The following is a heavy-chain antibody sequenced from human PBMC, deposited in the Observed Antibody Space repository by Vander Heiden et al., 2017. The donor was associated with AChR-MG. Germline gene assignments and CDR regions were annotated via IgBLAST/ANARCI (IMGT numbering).Heavy chain of an antibody. CDR1: GYTFTGHY. CDR2: INPNSGGT. J-gene: IGHJ4*02. V-gene: IGHV1-2*04. CDR3: ARPHVLLWFGELSPPDY. D-gene: IGHD3-10*01. Sequence: QVQLVQSGAEVKKPGASVKVSCKASGYTFTGHYMHWVRQAPGQGLEWMGWINPNSGGTNYAQKFQGWVTMTRDPSISTAYMELSRLRSDDTAVYYCARPHVLLWFGELSPPDYWGQGTLVTVSS.